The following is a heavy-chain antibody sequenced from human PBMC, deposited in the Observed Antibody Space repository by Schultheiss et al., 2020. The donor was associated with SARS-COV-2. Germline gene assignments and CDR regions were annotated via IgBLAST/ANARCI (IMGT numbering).Heavy chain of an antibody. CDR2: INHSGST. V-gene: IGHV4-34*01. CDR1: GGSFSGYY. Sequence: SETLSLTCAVYGGSFSGYYWSWIRQPPGKGLEWIGEINHSGSTNYNPSLKSRVTISVDTSKNQFSLKLSSVTAADTAVYYCARGLKKRFGELSPSYSDYWGQGTLVTVSS. D-gene: IGHD3-10*01. J-gene: IGHJ4*02. CDR3: ARGLKKRFGELSPSYSDY.